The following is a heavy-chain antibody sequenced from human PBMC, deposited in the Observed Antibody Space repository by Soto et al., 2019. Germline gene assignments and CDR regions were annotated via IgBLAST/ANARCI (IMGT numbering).Heavy chain of an antibody. CDR2: IYYSGTT. CDR1: GGSVSSGTYS. J-gene: IGHJ5*02. D-gene: IGHD2-15*01. CDR3: ARPQVTHYCSGDTCYPFFNWFDP. V-gene: IGHV4-39*01. Sequence: ETLSLTCTVSGGSVSSGTYSWGWIRQSPGKGLEWIGSIYYSGTTHYNPSLKSRVTISVDTSKNQFSLKLSSVTAADTAIYYCARPQVTHYCSGDTCYPFFNWFDPWGQGTLVTVSS.